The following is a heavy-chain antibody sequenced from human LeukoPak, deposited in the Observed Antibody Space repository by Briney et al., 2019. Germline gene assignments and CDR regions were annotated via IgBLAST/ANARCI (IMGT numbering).Heavy chain of an antibody. D-gene: IGHD5-24*01. V-gene: IGHV1-2*02. Sequence: ASVKVSCMASGYTLTDYLKHWVRPAPGQGREWMAWTNPDSGGTSTAQKCQGRVTMSRDASISTAYMELSTLRSDDTAVYYCARDRNGDGFAYFDYWGQGTLVTVSS. CDR2: TNPDSGGT. CDR3: ARDRNGDGFAYFDY. CDR1: GYTLTDYL. J-gene: IGHJ4*02.